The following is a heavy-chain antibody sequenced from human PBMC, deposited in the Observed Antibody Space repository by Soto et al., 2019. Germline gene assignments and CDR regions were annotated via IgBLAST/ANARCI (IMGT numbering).Heavy chain of an antibody. Sequence: PGGSLRLSCAASGFTFSSSWMHWVCQAPEKGLEWVADIKCDGSEKYYVDSVKGRLTISRDNAKNSLYLQVNSLRAEDMTVYYCVRGPYYYDSSGYYSSNWFDPWGQGTLVTVSS. CDR2: IKCDGSEK. D-gene: IGHD3-22*01. CDR3: VRGPYYYDSSGYYSSNWFDP. V-gene: IGHV3-7*03. J-gene: IGHJ5*02. CDR1: GFTFSSSW.